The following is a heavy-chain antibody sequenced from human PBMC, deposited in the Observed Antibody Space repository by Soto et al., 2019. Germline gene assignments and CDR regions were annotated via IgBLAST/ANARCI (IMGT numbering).Heavy chain of an antibody. CDR1: GGSIRDYQ. CDR2: IYYSGRT. V-gene: IGHV4-59*01. J-gene: IGHJ4*02. Sequence: QVQLQESGPGLVKPSETLSLTCSISGGSIRDYQWSWIRQPPGKGLEWIGYIYYSGRTNYNPSLKSRVTISLDTSTKQVSLRLRSVTAADTAVYYCARMRGLGEISPSFDYWGQGARVTVSS. CDR3: ARMRGLGEISPSFDY. D-gene: IGHD3-16*02.